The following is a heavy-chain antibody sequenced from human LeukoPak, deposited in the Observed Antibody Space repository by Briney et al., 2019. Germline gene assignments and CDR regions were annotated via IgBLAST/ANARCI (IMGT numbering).Heavy chain of an antibody. Sequence: GGSLRLSCAASGFTFSSYSMNWVRQAPGKGLEWVSSISSSSSHIYYADSVKGRFTISRDNAKNSLYLQMNSLRAEDTAVYYCARGPYYDFWSGYYTEPPGYWGQGTLVTVSS. J-gene: IGHJ4*02. CDR2: ISSSSSHI. V-gene: IGHV3-21*01. CDR3: ARGPYYDFWSGYYTEPPGY. D-gene: IGHD3-3*01. CDR1: GFTFSSYS.